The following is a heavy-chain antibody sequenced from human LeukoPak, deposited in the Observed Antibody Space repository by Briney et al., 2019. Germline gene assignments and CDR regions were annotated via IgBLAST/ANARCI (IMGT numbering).Heavy chain of an antibody. CDR3: AGEGAARVFDF. V-gene: IGHV1-69*01. J-gene: IGHJ4*02. CDR1: GGTFSSYA. CDR2: IIPIFGTA. Sequence: SVKVSCKASGGTFSSYAISWVRQAPGQGLEWMGGIIPIFGTANYAQKFQGRVTITADESTSTAYMELSSLRSEDPAVYYWAGEGAARVFDFWGRGPLVTVSS. D-gene: IGHD6-25*01.